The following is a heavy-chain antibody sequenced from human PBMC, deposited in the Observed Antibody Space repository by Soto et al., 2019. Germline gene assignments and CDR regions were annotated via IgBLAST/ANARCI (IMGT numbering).Heavy chain of an antibody. CDR1: GGSISSGDYY. CDR3: AREDGNGMDV. CDR2: IYYSGST. Sequence: SETLSLTCTVSGGSISSGDYYWSWIRQPPGKVLEWIGYIYYSGSTYYNPSLKSRVTIXXXXSXNXFXLXXXSVTXADTAVYYCAREDGNGMDVWGQGTTVTVSS. J-gene: IGHJ6*02. V-gene: IGHV4-30-4*01.